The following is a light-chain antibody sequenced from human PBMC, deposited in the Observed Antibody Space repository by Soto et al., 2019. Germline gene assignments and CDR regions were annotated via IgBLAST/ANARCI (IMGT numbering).Light chain of an antibody. CDR1: QTISSRY. Sequence: IFLSQSPLIRSLSSSEGATFSCRASQTISSRYLTWYQQKSGQVPRLLIYGASSRATGIPDRFSGSGSGTDFTLTISRLEPEDFAVYYCQQYGSSSWTFGQGTKVDVK. J-gene: IGKJ1*01. V-gene: IGKV3-20*01. CDR3: QQYGSSSWT. CDR2: GAS.